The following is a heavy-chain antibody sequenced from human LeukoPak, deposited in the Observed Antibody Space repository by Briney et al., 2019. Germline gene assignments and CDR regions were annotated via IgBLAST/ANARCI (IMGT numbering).Heavy chain of an antibody. CDR3: AKTKALGDSSGYYSPGIDY. CDR2: INTDGSST. Sequence: GGSLRLSCAASGFTFSSYGMHWVRQAPGKGLVWVSRINTDGSSTSYADSVKGRFTISRDNAKNTLYLQMNSLRAEDTAVYYCAKTKALGDSSGYYSPGIDYWGQGTLVTVSS. J-gene: IGHJ4*02. V-gene: IGHV3-74*01. D-gene: IGHD3-22*01. CDR1: GFTFSSYG.